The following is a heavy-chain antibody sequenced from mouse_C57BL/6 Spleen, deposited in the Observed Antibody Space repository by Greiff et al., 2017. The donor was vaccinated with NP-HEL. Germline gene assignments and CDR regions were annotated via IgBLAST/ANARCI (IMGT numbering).Heavy chain of an antibody. Sequence: EVQLQQSGPELVKPGASVKIPCKASGYTFTDYNMDWVKQSHGKSLEWIGDINPNNGGTIYNQKFKGKATLTVDKSSSTAYMELRSLTSEDTAVYYCARENYGNLWYFDVWGTGTTVTVSS. J-gene: IGHJ1*03. CDR1: GYTFTDYN. V-gene: IGHV1-18*01. CDR3: ARENYGNLWYFDV. CDR2: INPNNGGT. D-gene: IGHD2-1*01.